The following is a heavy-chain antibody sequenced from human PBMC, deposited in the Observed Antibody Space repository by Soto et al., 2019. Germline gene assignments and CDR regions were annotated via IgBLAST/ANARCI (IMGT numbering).Heavy chain of an antibody. CDR3: ARLVTATRNYYYGMDV. V-gene: IGHV3-11*01. CDR1: GFTFRDYY. D-gene: IGHD1-20*01. J-gene: IGHJ6*02. CDR2: ISSSGSTI. Sequence: GGSLRLSCAASGFTFRDYYMTWIRQAPGKGLEWLSYISSSGSTIYYADSVKGRFTTSRDNAKNSLFLQMNSLRAEDTAVYYCARLVTATRNYYYGMDVWGQGTTVTVSS.